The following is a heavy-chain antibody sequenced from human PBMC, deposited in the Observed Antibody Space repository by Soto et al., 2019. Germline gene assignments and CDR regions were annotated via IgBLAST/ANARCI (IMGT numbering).Heavy chain of an antibody. J-gene: IGHJ4*02. CDR1: CFPLVPRGVG. CDR2: FYWDDDR. V-gene: IGHV2-5*02. Sequence: GPAVVNRLQTRTLPCSFSCFPLVPRGVGVGWIRQAPGKALEWLTLFYWDDDRRYNPSLKSRLTFAKDTSRNQVVLTMTNMDPEDTATYYCAHGSSIVGAPAFDYWGQGILVTVSS. D-gene: IGHD1-26*01. CDR3: AHGSSIVGAPAFDY.